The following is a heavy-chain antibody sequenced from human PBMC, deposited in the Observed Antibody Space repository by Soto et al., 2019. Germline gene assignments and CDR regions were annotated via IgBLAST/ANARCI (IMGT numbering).Heavy chain of an antibody. CDR3: ARDFWSGQYYYGMDV. CDR2: IYYSGST. CDR1: GGSISSSSYY. J-gene: IGHJ6*02. D-gene: IGHD3-3*01. Sequence: NPSETLSLTCTVSGGSISSSSYYWGWIRQPPGKGLEWIGSIYYSGSTYYKPSLKSRVTISVETSKNQLSLKLNSVTAAYTAVYYCARDFWSGQYYYGMDVWGQGTTVTVSS. V-gene: IGHV4-39*02.